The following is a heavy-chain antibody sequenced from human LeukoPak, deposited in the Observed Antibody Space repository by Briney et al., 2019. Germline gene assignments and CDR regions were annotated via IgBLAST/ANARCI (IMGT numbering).Heavy chain of an antibody. CDR2: IYSSGST. CDR3: ASYSISINDFDA. V-gene: IGHV4-4*09. Sequence: PAYTESLTCSVSVGCISGYYWIWIGQPPGPTLERSGYIYSSGSTKYHPSLKGRATISIDSPKLDASTMPNSVAAADTADYYCASYSISINDFDAWGQGTMVTVSS. D-gene: IGHD4-11*01. CDR1: VGCISGYY. J-gene: IGHJ3*01.